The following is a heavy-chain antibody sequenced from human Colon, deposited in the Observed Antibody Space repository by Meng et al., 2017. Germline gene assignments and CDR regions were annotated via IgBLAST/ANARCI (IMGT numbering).Heavy chain of an antibody. Sequence: QIQLRESGPGLVQPSRTLSLPCAVSGVSISTTNWWTWFRQSPGKGLEWIGEIAHTGRTNYNRSLKSRVTVTMDKSKNHFSLNVTSVTAADTAVYYCGTTDINYCPIHYWGQGTLVTVSS. CDR2: IAHTGRT. CDR3: GTTDINYCPIHY. V-gene: IGHV4-4*02. D-gene: IGHD1/OR15-1a*01. CDR1: GVSISTTNW. J-gene: IGHJ4*02.